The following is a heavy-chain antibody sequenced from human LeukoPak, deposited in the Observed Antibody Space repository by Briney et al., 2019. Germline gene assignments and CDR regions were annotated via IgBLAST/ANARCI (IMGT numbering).Heavy chain of an antibody. V-gene: IGHV4-34*01. CDR1: GGSFSGYY. CDR3: ARGGLRYFDWLSV. Sequence: SETPSLTCAVYGGSFSGYYWSWIRQPPGKGLEWIGEINHSGSTNYNPSLKSRVTISVDTSKNQFSLKLSSVTAADTAVYYCARGGLRYFDWLSVWGQGTLVTVSS. D-gene: IGHD3-9*01. CDR2: INHSGST. J-gene: IGHJ4*02.